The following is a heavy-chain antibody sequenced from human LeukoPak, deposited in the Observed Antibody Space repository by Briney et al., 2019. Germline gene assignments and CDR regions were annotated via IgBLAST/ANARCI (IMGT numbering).Heavy chain of an antibody. CDR2: IYYTGST. J-gene: IGHJ6*02. Sequence: SETLSLTCTVSGGSISSYSWSWIRQPPGKGLEWIGYIYYTGSTNYNPSLRSRVTISVDKSKNQFSLKLSSVTAADTAVYYCARVDVRMDLVVPATVSHYYGMDVWGQGTTVTVSS. D-gene: IGHD2-2*01. V-gene: IGHV4-59*12. CDR3: ARVDVRMDLVVPATVSHYYGMDV. CDR1: GGSISSYS.